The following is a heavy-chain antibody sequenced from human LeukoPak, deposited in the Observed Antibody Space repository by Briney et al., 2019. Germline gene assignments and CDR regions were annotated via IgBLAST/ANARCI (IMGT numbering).Heavy chain of an antibody. Sequence: SETLSLTCAVYGGSFSGYYWSWIRQPPGKGLEWIGEINHSGSTNYNPSLKSRVTISVDTSKNQFSLKLSSVTAADTAVYYCAGGPMDIVVVPAAIRHYYYGMDVWGQGTTVTVSS. D-gene: IGHD2-2*02. CDR2: INHSGST. J-gene: IGHJ6*02. CDR3: AGGPMDIVVVPAAIRHYYYGMDV. V-gene: IGHV4-34*01. CDR1: GGSFSGYY.